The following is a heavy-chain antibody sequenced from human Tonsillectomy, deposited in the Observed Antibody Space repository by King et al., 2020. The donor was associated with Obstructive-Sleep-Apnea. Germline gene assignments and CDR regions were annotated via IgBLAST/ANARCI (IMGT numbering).Heavy chain of an antibody. CDR1: GFMVNNVW. CDR3: TTGGHYYGT. Sequence: VQLVESGGDLVKPGGSLRVSCAAAGFMVNNVWMSWVRQAPGKGLEWVGRIKRKTDGGTRDYAEPVKGRFTISRDDSKNAFYLQMNSLKIEVTAVYYCTTGGHYYGTWGQGTLVTVSS. CDR2: IKRKTDGGTR. D-gene: IGHD3-10*01. J-gene: IGHJ4*02. V-gene: IGHV3-15*01.